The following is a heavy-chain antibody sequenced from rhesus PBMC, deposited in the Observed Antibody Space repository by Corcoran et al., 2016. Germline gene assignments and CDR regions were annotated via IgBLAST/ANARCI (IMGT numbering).Heavy chain of an antibody. Sequence: QVTLKESGPALVKPTQTLTLTCTFSGFSLTTSGMGVGWIRQPPGKALEWLALIYRDNDKRYSTSVKSRITISKDTSKNQVVLTMTNMDPMDTATYYCARNYDKIDYWGQGVLVTVSS. CDR2: IYRDNDK. CDR1: GFSLTTSGMG. J-gene: IGHJ4*01. V-gene: IGHV2-152*01. D-gene: IGHD4-11*01. CDR3: ARNYDKIDY.